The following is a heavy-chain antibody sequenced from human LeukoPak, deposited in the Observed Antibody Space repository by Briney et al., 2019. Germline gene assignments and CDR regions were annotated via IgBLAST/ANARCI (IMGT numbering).Heavy chain of an antibody. CDR1: GGSISSYY. Sequence: PSETLSLTCTVSGGSISSYYWSWIRQPPGKGLEWIGYIYHRGGTNYNPSLKSRVTISIDTSKNQFSLKVSSVTAADTAVYYCVRHCYASGSDPLCYFDYWGQGTLVTVSS. V-gene: IGHV4-59*08. CDR2: IYHRGGT. J-gene: IGHJ4*02. D-gene: IGHD3-10*01. CDR3: VRHCYASGSDPLCYFDY.